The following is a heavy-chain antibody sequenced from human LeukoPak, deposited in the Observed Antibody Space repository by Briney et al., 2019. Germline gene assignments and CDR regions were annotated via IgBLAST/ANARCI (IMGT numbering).Heavy chain of an antibody. D-gene: IGHD6-13*01. CDR1: GFTFSDFW. CDR2: INQNGGET. CDR3: ARDGTAPGLYFDL. J-gene: IGHJ4*01. V-gene: IGHV3-7*01. Sequence: GGSLRLSCAVSGFTFSDFWMNWVRRSPGKGLEWVASINQNGGETSYVDSVKGRFTISRDNPKNSPYLQMSSLRAEDTAVYYCARDGTAPGLYFDLWGQGTLVTVSS.